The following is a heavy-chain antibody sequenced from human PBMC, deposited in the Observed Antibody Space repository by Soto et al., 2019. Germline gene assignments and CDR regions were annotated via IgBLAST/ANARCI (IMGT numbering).Heavy chain of an antibody. D-gene: IGHD3-3*01. V-gene: IGHV4-30-2*01. CDR1: GGSINTFDFS. J-gene: IGHJ6*02. CDR3: AREMTIFGVAPGGGVDV. CDR2: IYQSGRT. Sequence: SETLSLTCAVSGGSINTFDFSWSWIRQPPGRGLEWIGSIYQSGRTYYIPSLKSRVTMSLEKSKNQFSLKINSVVAADTAIYYCAREMTIFGVAPGGGVDVWGQGXTVTVSS.